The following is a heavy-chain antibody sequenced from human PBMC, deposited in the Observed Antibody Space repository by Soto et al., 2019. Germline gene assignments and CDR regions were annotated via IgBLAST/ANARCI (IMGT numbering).Heavy chain of an antibody. CDR2: IYYTGST. J-gene: IGHJ6*02. D-gene: IGHD3-10*01. CDR3: ARVFGFGGMDV. CDR1: GSPISSYY. Sequence: SETLSLTCNVSGSPISSYYWSWFRQPPGQGLEWVGYIYYTGSTTYNPSLRSRVTISVDASKSQFSLKLRSVTAADTAVYYCARVFGFGGMDVWGQGTTVTVSS. V-gene: IGHV4-59*12.